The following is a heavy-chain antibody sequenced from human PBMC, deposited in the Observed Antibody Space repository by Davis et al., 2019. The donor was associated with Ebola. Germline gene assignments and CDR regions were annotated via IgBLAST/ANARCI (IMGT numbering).Heavy chain of an antibody. CDR2: MNAYSGNT. D-gene: IGHD2-21*02. CDR1: GYIFSNYD. V-gene: IGHV1-8*01. J-gene: IGHJ4*02. CDR3: TRGYSPKCRGGDCVNDF. Sequence: ASVKVSSKASGYIFSNYDINWVRQASGQGLEWTGWMNAYSGNTGYVEKFKGRVTMTRNPSISTAYMDLSSLTIEDTAVYYCTRGYSPKCRGGDCVNDFWGQGTLVTVSS.